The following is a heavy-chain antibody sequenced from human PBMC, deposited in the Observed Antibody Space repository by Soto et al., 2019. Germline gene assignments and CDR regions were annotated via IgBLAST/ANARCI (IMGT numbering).Heavy chain of an antibody. D-gene: IGHD1-26*01. CDR1: GFSFSSFA. Sequence: EVLLLESGGGLVQPGGSLRLSCEASGFSFSSFAMNWVRQAPGKGLEWVSAIGDSGASTYYADSVKGRFTISRDNSRNTLYLLLNRLRAEDTVVYYCAKGVELDVWGNGTTVTVSS. CDR2: IGDSGAST. V-gene: IGHV3-23*01. J-gene: IGHJ6*04. CDR3: AKGVELDV.